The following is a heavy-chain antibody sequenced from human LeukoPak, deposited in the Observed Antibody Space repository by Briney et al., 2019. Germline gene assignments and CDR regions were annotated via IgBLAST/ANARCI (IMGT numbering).Heavy chain of an antibody. V-gene: IGHV4-59*12. CDR3: ARGVFGYSYGGTDY. CDR2: IYYSGTT. Sequence: PSETLSLTCTVSGGSISNYYWNWIRQPPGKGLEWIGYIYYSGTTNYNPSLKSRITISVDTSKSQFSLKLSSVTAADTAVYYCARGVFGYSYGGTDYWGQGTLVTVSS. CDR1: GGSISNYY. J-gene: IGHJ4*02. D-gene: IGHD5-18*01.